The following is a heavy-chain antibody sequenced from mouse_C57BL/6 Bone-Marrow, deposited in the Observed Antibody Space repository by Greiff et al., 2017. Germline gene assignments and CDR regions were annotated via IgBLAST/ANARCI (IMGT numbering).Heavy chain of an antibody. CDR2: IDPENGDT. CDR3: TTDYYSGSSLAMDY. D-gene: IGHD1-1*01. CDR1: GFNIKDDY. J-gene: IGHJ4*01. Sequence: VQLKQSGAELVRPGASVKLSCTASGFNIKDDYMHWVKQRPEKGLEWIGWIDPENGDTEYASKFKGKATITADTSANTAYLQLSILTSEDTAVYYCTTDYYSGSSLAMDYWGQGTSVTVSS. V-gene: IGHV14-4*01.